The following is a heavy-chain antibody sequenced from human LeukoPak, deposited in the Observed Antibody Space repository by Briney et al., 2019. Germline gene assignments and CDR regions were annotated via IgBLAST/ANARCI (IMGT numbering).Heavy chain of an antibody. V-gene: IGHV3-9*01. CDR1: EFTFDDYA. CDR2: ISWKSDTI. CDR3: AKDISGEQRGVLDY. D-gene: IGHD6-25*01. Sequence: GGSLRLSCEASEFTFDDYAMHWVRQAPGKGLEWVSGISWKSDTIGYADSVRGRFTISRDNAKNSLYLQMNRLRAEDTALYYCAKDISGEQRGVLDYWGQGALVTVSS. J-gene: IGHJ4*02.